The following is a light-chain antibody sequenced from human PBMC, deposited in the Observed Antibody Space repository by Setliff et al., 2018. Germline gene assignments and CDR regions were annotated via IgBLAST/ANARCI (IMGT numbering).Light chain of an antibody. J-gene: IGLJ1*01. V-gene: IGLV2-14*03. CDR3: CAYTASTTYV. Sequence: QSVLTQPAAVSGSPGQSIAISCAGTSSDVGCYNYVSWYQQHPGKAPKLMIYEVTKRPSGVSDRFSGSKSGNTASLTISGLQAEDEAVYYCCAYTASTTYVFVNGTKVTVL. CDR2: EVT. CDR1: SSDVGCYNY.